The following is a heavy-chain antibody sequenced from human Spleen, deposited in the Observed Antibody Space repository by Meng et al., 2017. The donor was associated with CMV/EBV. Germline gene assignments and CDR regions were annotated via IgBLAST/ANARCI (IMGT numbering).Heavy chain of an antibody. D-gene: IGHD4-11*01. Sequence: LKISCAASGFTFDDYAMHWVRQAPGKGLEWVSGIGWNGGSIGYADSVKGRFTISRDNAKNSLYLQMNSLRAEDTALYYCAKDWDSNYLGYFDYWGQGTLVTVSS. V-gene: IGHV3-9*01. CDR1: GFTFDDYA. CDR2: IGWNGGSI. CDR3: AKDWDSNYLGYFDY. J-gene: IGHJ4*02.